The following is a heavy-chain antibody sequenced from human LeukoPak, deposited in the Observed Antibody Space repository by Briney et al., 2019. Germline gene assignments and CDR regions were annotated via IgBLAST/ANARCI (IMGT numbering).Heavy chain of an antibody. D-gene: IGHD5-24*01. V-gene: IGHV4-39*01. J-gene: IGHJ4*02. CDR2: IYYSGST. CDR3: ARLMGASRDGYNFDY. CDR1: GGSISSSSYY. Sequence: PETLSLTCTVSGGSISSSSYYWGWIRQPPGKGLEWIGSIYYSGSTYSNPSLKSRFTISVDTSKNQFSLKMSSVTAADTAVYYCARLMGASRDGYNFDYWGQGTLVTVSS.